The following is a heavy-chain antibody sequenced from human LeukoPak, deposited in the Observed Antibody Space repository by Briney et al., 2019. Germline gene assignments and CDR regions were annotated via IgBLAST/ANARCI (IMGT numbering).Heavy chain of an antibody. CDR2: IYYSGST. CDR3: ARHPRPYDFWSGYYPQIDY. Sequence: SETLSLTCTVSLGSISSSSYYCGWIRQPPGKGLEWSGSIYYSGSTYYNPSLKSRVTISVDTSKNQFSLMLSSVTAADTAVYYCARHPRPYDFWSGYYPQIDYWGQGTLVTVSS. V-gene: IGHV4-39*01. D-gene: IGHD3-3*01. J-gene: IGHJ4*02. CDR1: LGSISSSSYY.